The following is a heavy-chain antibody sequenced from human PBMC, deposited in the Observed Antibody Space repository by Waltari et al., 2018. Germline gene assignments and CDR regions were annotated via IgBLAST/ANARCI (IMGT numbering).Heavy chain of an antibody. CDR2: MNPNSGNT. J-gene: IGHJ1*01. CDR1: GYTFTSYD. V-gene: IGHV1-8*03. D-gene: IGHD2-2*01. CDR3: ARGGWGYCSSTSCFQYFQH. Sequence: QVQLVQSGAEVKKPGASVKVSCKASGYTFTSYDINWVRQATGQGLEWMGWMNPNSGNTGYAQKFQGRVTITRNTSISTAYMELSSLRSEDTAVYYCARGGWGYCSSTSCFQYFQHWGQGTLVTVSS.